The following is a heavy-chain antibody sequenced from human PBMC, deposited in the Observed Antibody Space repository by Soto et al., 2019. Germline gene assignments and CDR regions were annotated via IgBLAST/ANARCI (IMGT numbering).Heavy chain of an antibody. CDR2: IIPILGIA. J-gene: IGHJ4*02. CDR3: AREGTTGAAYDY. CDR1: GGTSSSYT. D-gene: IGHD1-1*01. V-gene: IGHV1-69*04. Sequence: SVKVSCKASGGTSSSYTISWVRQAPGQGLEWMGRIIPILGIANYAQKFQGRVTITADKSTSTAYMELSSLRSEDTAVYYCAREGTTGAAYDYWGQGTLVTVSS.